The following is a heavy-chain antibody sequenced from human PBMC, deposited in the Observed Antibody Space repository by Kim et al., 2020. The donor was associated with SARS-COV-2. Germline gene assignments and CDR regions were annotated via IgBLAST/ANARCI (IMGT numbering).Heavy chain of an antibody. D-gene: IGHD6-13*01. V-gene: IGHV4-59*13. CDR1: GGSISSYY. CDR3: ARASPYSSTLPFEY. J-gene: IGHJ4*02. Sequence: SETLSLTCTVSGGSISSYYWSWIRQPPGKGLEWIGYFYYSGSTNYNPSLKSRVTISVDTSKNQFSLKLSSVTAADTAVYYCARASPYSSTLPFEYWGQGTLVTVSS. CDR2: FYYSGST.